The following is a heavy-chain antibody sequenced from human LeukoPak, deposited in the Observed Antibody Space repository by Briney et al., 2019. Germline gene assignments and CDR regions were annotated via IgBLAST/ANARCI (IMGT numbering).Heavy chain of an antibody. D-gene: IGHD3/OR15-3a*01. CDR2: IFPGDSDT. J-gene: IGHJ5*02. Sequence: GESLKISCKASGYNFPAYWIAWVRQMPGKGLEWMGIIFPGDSDTRYSPSFQGQVTISADTSISATYLQWSSLKASDTAMYYCARYDLGVSGPSGFDPWGQGTLVTVSS. CDR1: GYNFPAYW. V-gene: IGHV5-51*01. CDR3: ARYDLGVSGPSGFDP.